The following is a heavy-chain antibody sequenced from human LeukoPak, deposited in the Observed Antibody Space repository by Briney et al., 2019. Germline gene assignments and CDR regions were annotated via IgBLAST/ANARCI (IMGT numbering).Heavy chain of an antibody. D-gene: IGHD1-14*01. CDR1: GGSISSYY. J-gene: IGHJ3*02. CDR3: ARDGGSDRTRDAFDI. Sequence: SETLSLTCTVSGGSISSYYWSWIRQPPGKGLEWIGYIYYSGSTNYNPSLKSRVTISVDTSKNQFSLKLSSVTAADTAVYYCARDGGSDRTRDAFDIWGQGTMVTVSS. CDR2: IYYSGST. V-gene: IGHV4-59*01.